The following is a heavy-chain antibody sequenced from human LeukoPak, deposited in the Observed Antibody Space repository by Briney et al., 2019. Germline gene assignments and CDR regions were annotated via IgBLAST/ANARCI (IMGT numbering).Heavy chain of an antibody. CDR3: ARDYYDSSGYPDY. J-gene: IGHJ4*02. V-gene: IGHV3-21*01. CDR2: ISSSSSYI. CDR1: GFTFSSYS. Sequence: GGSLRLSCAASGFTFSSYSMNWVRQAPGKGLEWVSSISSSSSYIYYADLVKGRFTISRDNAKNSLYLQMNSLRAEDTAVYYCARDYYDSSGYPDYWGQGTLVTVSS. D-gene: IGHD3-22*01.